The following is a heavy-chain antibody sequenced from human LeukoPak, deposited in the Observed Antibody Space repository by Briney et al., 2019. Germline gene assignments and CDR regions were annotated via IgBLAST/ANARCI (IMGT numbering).Heavy chain of an antibody. Sequence: SETLSLTCAVSGGSISSGGYSWSWIRQPPGKGLEWIGYIYHSGSTYYNPSLKSRVTISVDRSKNQFSLKLSSVTAADTAVYYCARVDSVLYGMDVWGQGTTVTVSS. CDR3: ARVDSVLYGMDV. D-gene: IGHD2-21*01. J-gene: IGHJ6*02. CDR1: GGSISSGGYS. V-gene: IGHV4-30-2*01. CDR2: IYHSGST.